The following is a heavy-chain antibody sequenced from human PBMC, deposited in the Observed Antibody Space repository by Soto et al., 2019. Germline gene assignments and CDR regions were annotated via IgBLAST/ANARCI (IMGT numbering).Heavy chain of an antibody. J-gene: IGHJ4*02. CDR1: GFTVSSNY. CDR2: IYSGGST. CDR3: ASGSSRSGGNFDH. D-gene: IGHD2-2*01. Sequence: EVQLVESGGGLVQPGGSLRLSCAASGFTVSSNYMSWVRQAPGKGLEWVSVIYSGGSTYYADSVKGRFTISRDNSKNNLYIQMNSLRAEDASLYSCASGSSRSGGNFDHWGQGTLVTVSS. V-gene: IGHV3-53*04.